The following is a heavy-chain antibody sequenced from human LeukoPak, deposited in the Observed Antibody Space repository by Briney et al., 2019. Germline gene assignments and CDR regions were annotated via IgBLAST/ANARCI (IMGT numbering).Heavy chain of an antibody. CDR3: ARVFHPTSSQFYFDY. CDR2: IYYSGST. Sequence: PSETLSLTCTVSGGSISSSSYYWGWIRQPPGKGLESIGSIYYSGSTYYNPSLKSRVTISVDTSKNQFSLKLSSVTAADTAVYYCARVFHPTSSQFYFDYWGQGTLVTVSS. V-gene: IGHV4-39*01. D-gene: IGHD2-2*01. J-gene: IGHJ4*02. CDR1: GGSISSSSYY.